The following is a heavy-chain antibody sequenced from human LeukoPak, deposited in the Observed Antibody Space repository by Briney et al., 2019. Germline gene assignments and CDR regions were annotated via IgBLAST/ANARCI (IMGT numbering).Heavy chain of an antibody. D-gene: IGHD2-15*01. J-gene: IGHJ4*02. CDR3: VVGGSPGY. Sequence: GGSLRLSCAASGLAFSAYKTHWVRQAPRKGLVWVSRISTDGYTTDYADFVQGRFTASRDNTKNTWSLEMNSLRAEDTAVYYCVVGGSPGYWGQGTLVSVSS. V-gene: IGHV3-74*01. CDR2: ISTDGYTT. CDR1: GLAFSAYK.